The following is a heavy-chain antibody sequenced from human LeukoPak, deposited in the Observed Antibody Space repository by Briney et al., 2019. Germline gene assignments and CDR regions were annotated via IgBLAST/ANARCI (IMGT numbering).Heavy chain of an antibody. D-gene: IGHD3-10*01. CDR3: ATNYGSGSYYRY. V-gene: IGHV4-34*01. J-gene: IGHJ4*02. CDR1: GGSFSGHY. CDR2: INRGGDT. Sequence: KPSETLSLTCAVYGGSFSGHYWSWIRQPPGQGLEWIGEINRGGDTDYSPSLKSRVTISLDTSKNQFSLKLSSVTAADTAVYYCATNYGSGSYYRYWGQGTLVTVSS.